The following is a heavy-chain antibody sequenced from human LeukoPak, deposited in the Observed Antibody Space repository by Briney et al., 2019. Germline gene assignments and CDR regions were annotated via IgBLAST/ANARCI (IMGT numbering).Heavy chain of an antibody. D-gene: IGHD4-17*01. V-gene: IGHV3-23*01. CDR3: TKDRYGEPYYFDY. CDR2: ISNGGGST. Sequence: GGSLRLSCAASGFTFSNYAMSWVRQAPGKGLEWFSTISNGGGSTYYADSVKGRFTVSRDISKNTVYLQVNSLRAEDTAVYYCTKDRYGEPYYFDYWGQGTLVTVSS. CDR1: GFTFSNYA. J-gene: IGHJ4*02.